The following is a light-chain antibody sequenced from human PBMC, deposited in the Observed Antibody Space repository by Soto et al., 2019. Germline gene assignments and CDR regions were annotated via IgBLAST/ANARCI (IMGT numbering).Light chain of an antibody. CDR1: QGISSY. J-gene: IGKJ4*01. Sequence: IQLTQSPSSLSASVGDRVTITCRASQGISSYLAWYQQKPGKAPKLLIYAASTLQSGVPSRFSGSGSGTDFTLTISSLQHEDFETYYCQQLNSYPHTLGGGTKVDIK. CDR3: QQLNSYPHT. CDR2: AAS. V-gene: IGKV1-9*01.